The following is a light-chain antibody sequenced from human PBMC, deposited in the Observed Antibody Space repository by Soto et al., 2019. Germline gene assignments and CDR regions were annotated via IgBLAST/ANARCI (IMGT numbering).Light chain of an antibody. CDR1: QSVSISY. V-gene: IGKV3-20*01. Sequence: EIVLTQSPGTLSLSPGERATLSCRASQSVSISYLAWYQQKPGQAPRLLIYGASSRATGIPDRFSGSGSGTDFTLTISRLEPEDFAVYYCQQYGSSPPTFGQGTKVDIK. CDR3: QQYGSSPPT. J-gene: IGKJ1*01. CDR2: GAS.